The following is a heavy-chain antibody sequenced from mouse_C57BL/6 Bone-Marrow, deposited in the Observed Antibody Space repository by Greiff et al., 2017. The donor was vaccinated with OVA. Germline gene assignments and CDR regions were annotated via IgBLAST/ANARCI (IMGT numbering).Heavy chain of an antibody. D-gene: IGHD1-1*01. J-gene: IGHJ1*03. CDR2: ILPGSGST. V-gene: IGHV1-9*01. CDR1: GYTFPGYW. Sequence: VQLQQSGAELMKPGASVKLSCKATGYTFPGYWIEWVKQRPGNGLEWIGEILPGSGSTKYNEKFKGKATFTADTSSNTSYMQLSSLTTEDSAIYYCLIMAVVADWYFDVWGTGTTVTVSS. CDR3: LIMAVVADWYFDV.